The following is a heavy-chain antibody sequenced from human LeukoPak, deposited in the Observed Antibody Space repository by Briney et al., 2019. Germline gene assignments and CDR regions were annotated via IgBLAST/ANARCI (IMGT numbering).Heavy chain of an antibody. CDR2: ISYDGSNK. CDR3: ARESTVAVGAIGLYYFDY. V-gene: IGHV3-30-3*01. D-gene: IGHD1-26*01. Sequence: GGSLRLSCAASGFTFSSYAMHWVRQAPGKGLEWVAVISYDGSNKYYADSVKGRFTISRDNSKNTLYLQMNSLRAEDTAVYYCARESTVAVGAIGLYYFDYWGQGTLVTVSS. J-gene: IGHJ4*02. CDR1: GFTFSSYA.